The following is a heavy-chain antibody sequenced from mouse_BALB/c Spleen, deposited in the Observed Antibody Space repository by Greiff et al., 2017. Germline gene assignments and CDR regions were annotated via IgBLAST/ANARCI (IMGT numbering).Heavy chain of an antibody. CDR2: ISSGSSTI. D-gene: IGHD2-1*01. V-gene: IGHV5-17*02. CDR3: ARSGGNLSWFAS. Sequence: EVKLMESGGGLVQPGGSRKLSCAASGFTFSSFGMHWVRQAPEKGLEWVAYISSGSSTIYYADTVKGRFTISRDNPNNTLFLQMTSLRSEDTAMYYCARSGGNLSWFASWGRGTLVTVSA. J-gene: IGHJ3*01. CDR1: GFTFSSFG.